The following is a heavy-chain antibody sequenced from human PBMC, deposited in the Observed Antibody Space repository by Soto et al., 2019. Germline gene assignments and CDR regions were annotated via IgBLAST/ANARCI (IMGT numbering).Heavy chain of an antibody. V-gene: IGHV4-39*02. D-gene: IGHD2-2*01. CDR2: FHYGEST. Sequence: SETLSLTCTVSGGSISSGPYSWGWIRQPPGEGLEWIATFHYGESTHYNPSLESRVTVSVDTSQNHFSLKVSSVTVADTAVYYFARLGGFCSSTNCYGYYAMDVWGQGTTVTVSS. CDR1: GGSISSGPYS. J-gene: IGHJ6*02. CDR3: ARLGGFCSSTNCYGYYAMDV.